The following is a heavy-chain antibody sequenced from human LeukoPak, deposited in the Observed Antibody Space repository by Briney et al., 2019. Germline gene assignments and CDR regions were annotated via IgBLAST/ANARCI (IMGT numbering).Heavy chain of an antibody. CDR1: GGSFSGYY. J-gene: IGHJ3*02. CDR2: IYHSGST. V-gene: IGHV4-34*01. Sequence: SETLSLTCAVYGGSFSGYYWSWIRQPPGKGLEWIGEIYHSGSTNYNPSLKSRVTISVDTSKNQFSLKLSSVTAADTAVYYCARVSIRYFDWLSHDAFDIWGQGTMVTVSS. CDR3: ARVSIRYFDWLSHDAFDI. D-gene: IGHD3-9*01.